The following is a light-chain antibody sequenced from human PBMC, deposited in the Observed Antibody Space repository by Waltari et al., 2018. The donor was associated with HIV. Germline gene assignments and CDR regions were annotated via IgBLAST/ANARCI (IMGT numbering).Light chain of an antibody. CDR3: SSYTTTNTII. V-gene: IGLV2-14*03. CDR2: DVF. Sequence: QSALNQPASVSGSPGQSITISCTGTSSDIGAYDYVPGYRQHPDKAPQLLIFDVFYRPSGVTHRCPCAKSGNTASLTISGLQAEDEAVYSCSSYTTTNTIIVGGGTKLTVL. CDR1: SSDIGAYDY. J-gene: IGLJ2*01.